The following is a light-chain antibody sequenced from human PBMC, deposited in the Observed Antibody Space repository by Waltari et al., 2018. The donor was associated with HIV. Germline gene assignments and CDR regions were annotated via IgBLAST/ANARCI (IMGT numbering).Light chain of an antibody. Sequence: DIVMTQSPDSLDVSLGERATINCKSSQSVLYSSNNKNYLAWYQQKPGQPPKLLIYWASPRESGVPDRFSGSGSGADFTLTISSLQAEDVAVYYCQQYYSAPPTFGQGTKLEIK. V-gene: IGKV4-1*01. CDR1: QSVLYSSNNKNY. J-gene: IGKJ2*01. CDR3: QQYYSAPPT. CDR2: WAS.